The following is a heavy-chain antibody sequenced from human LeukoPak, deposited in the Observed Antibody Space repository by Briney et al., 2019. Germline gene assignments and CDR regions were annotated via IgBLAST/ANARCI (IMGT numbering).Heavy chain of an antibody. J-gene: IGHJ4*02. V-gene: IGHV4-59*08. CDR3: ARQSRTGYFDY. Sequence: KTSETLSLTCTVSGGSISTYYWSWIRQPPGKGLECIGYIYYSGSTNYNPSLKSRVTISVDTSKNQFSLKLSSVTAADTAVYYCARQSRTGYFDYWGQGTLVTVSS. CDR1: GGSISTYY. CDR2: IYYSGST. D-gene: IGHD3/OR15-3a*01.